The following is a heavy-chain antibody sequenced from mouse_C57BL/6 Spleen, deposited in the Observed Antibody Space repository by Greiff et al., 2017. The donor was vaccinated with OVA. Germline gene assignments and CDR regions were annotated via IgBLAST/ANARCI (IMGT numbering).Heavy chain of an antibody. CDR2: IDPSDSET. Sequence: QVQLQQPGAELVRPGSSVKLSCKASGYTITSYWMHWVKQRPIQGLEWIGNIDPSDSETHYNQKFKDKATLTVDKSSSTAYMQLSSLTSEDSAVYYCARGITTVVDYYAMDYWGQGTSVTVSS. V-gene: IGHV1-52*01. J-gene: IGHJ4*01. D-gene: IGHD1-1*01. CDR1: GYTITSYW. CDR3: ARGITTVVDYYAMDY.